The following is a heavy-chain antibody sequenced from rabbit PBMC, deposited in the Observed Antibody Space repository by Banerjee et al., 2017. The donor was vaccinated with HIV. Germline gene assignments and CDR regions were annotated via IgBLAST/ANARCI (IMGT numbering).Heavy chain of an antibody. CDR3: ARGGVGSTGYTYAFDP. D-gene: IGHD1-1*01. CDR1: GFSFSSYW. Sequence: QEQLVESGGGLVQPEGSLTLTCTASGFSFSSYWMCWVRQAPGKGLEWIACIYNGDGSTYYASWAKGRFTITKTSSTTVTLQMTSLTAADTATYFCARGGVGSTGYTYAFDPWGPGTLVTVS. J-gene: IGHJ2*01. V-gene: IGHV1S45*01. CDR2: IYNGDGST.